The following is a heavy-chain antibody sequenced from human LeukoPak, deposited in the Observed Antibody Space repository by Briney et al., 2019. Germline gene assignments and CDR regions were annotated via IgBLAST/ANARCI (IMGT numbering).Heavy chain of an antibody. CDR1: GFTFTDYY. Sequence: GGSLRLSCATSGFTFTDYYMSWIRQAPGKGLEWVAVISYDGSNKYYAGSVKGRFTISRDNSKNTLYLQMNSLRAEDTAVYYCARDSGVVWLKSYFDYWGQGTLVTVSS. CDR3: ARDSGVVWLKSYFDY. CDR2: ISYDGSNK. D-gene: IGHD5-18*01. J-gene: IGHJ4*02. V-gene: IGHV3-30-3*01.